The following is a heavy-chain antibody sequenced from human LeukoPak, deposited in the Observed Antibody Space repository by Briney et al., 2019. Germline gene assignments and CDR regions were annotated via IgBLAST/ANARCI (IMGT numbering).Heavy chain of an antibody. J-gene: IGHJ6*03. Sequence: ASVKVSCKASGHTFTNYEINWVRQATGQGLEWMGWMSPNNGNTGYAQKFQGRVTMTRNTSISTAYMELSSLRSEDTAVYYCARGRWEDIVVVPAAAYYMDVWGKGTTVTISS. CDR3: ARGRWEDIVVVPAAAYYMDV. CDR1: GHTFTNYE. CDR2: MSPNNGNT. D-gene: IGHD2-2*01. V-gene: IGHV1-8*01.